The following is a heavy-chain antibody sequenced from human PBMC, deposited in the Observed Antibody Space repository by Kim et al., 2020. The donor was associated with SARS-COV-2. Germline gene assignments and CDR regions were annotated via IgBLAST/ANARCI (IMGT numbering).Heavy chain of an antibody. D-gene: IGHD3-22*01. CDR3: TRALQYYDSTAYYSY. J-gene: IGHJ4*02. Sequence: DSVKGRFSISRDNARNTLSLQMHSLRVEDTAMYYCTRALQYYDSTAYYSYWGQGTLVTVSS. V-gene: IGHV3-74*01.